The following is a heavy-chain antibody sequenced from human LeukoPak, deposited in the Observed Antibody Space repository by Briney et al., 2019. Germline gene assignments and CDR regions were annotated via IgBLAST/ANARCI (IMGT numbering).Heavy chain of an antibody. CDR2: ISHSGST. V-gene: IGHV4-31*03. CDR3: ARDLWFGEYNWFDP. CDR1: GGSISSGGYF. D-gene: IGHD3-10*01. Sequence: SETLSLTCTVSGGSISSGGYFWRWVPQHPGKGLEWIGYISHSGSTYYNPSLKSRVTISLDTSKDRFSLRLSSVTAADTAVYYCARDLWFGEYNWFDPWGQGTLVTVSS. J-gene: IGHJ5*02.